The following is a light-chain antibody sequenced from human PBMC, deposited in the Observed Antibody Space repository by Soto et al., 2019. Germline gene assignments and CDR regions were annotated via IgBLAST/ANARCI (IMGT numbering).Light chain of an antibody. V-gene: IGLV1-44*01. CDR3: AAWDDSLKAV. CDR1: SSNIGSNT. Sequence: QSVLTQPPSASGTPGQRVTISCSGSSSNIGSNTVSWYQQLPGTAPKLLIYSNNQRPSGVPDRFSGSKSGTSASLAISGLQSEDEADYYCAAWDDSLKAVFGGGTKLTVL. J-gene: IGLJ2*01. CDR2: SNN.